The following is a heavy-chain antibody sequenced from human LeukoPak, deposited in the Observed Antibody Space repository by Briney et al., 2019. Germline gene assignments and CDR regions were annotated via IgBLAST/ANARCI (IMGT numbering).Heavy chain of an antibody. Sequence: GGSLRLSCAASGFTFSSYAMHWVRQAPGKGLEWVAVISYDGSNKYYADSVKGRFTISRDNSKNTLYLQMHSLRAEDTAVYYCARLDYYYGMDVWGQGTTVTVSS. J-gene: IGHJ6*02. CDR1: GFTFSSYA. CDR2: ISYDGSNK. CDR3: ARLDYYYGMDV. V-gene: IGHV3-30-3*01.